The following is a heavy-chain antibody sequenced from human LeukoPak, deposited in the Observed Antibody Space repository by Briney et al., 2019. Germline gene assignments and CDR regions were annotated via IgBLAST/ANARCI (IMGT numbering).Heavy chain of an antibody. CDR3: ARDPVRTIQGSAGKNWFDP. Sequence: GGSLRLSCVASGFNFKNDALHWARQAPGKGLEYVSAIDHTGGSTYYANSVKGRFTISRDNSNIVLYLQMGSLRVEDTAVYYCARDPVRTIQGSAGKNWFDPWGQGTLVTVSS. V-gene: IGHV3-64*01. CDR1: GFNFKNDA. CDR2: IDHTGGST. D-gene: IGHD3-10*01. J-gene: IGHJ5*02.